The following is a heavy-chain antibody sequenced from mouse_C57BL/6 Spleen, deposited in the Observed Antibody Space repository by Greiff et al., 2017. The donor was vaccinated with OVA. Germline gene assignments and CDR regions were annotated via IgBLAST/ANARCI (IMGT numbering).Heavy chain of an antibody. CDR2: ISYDGSN. D-gene: IGHD3-2*02. CDR1: GYSITSGYY. J-gene: IGHJ3*01. CDR3: ASAIAQATPFAY. V-gene: IGHV3-6*01. Sequence: VQLQQSGPGLVKPSQSLSLTCSVTGYSITSGYYWNWIRQFPGNKLEWMGYISYDGSNNYNPSLKNRISITRDTSKNQFFLKLNSVTTEDTATYYCASAIAQATPFAYWGQGTLVTVSA.